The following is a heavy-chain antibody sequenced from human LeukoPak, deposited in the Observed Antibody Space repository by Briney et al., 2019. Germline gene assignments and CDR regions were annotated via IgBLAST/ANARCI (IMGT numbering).Heavy chain of an antibody. Sequence: GGSLRLSCAASGFTFSDYYMSWIRQAPGKGLEWVSYISSSSSYTNYADSVKGRFTISRDNAKNSLYLQMNSLRAEDTAVYYCARDYGSSWYIDYWGQGTLVTVSS. V-gene: IGHV3-11*06. D-gene: IGHD6-13*01. CDR2: ISSSSSYT. CDR1: GFTFSDYY. CDR3: ARDYGSSWYIDY. J-gene: IGHJ4*02.